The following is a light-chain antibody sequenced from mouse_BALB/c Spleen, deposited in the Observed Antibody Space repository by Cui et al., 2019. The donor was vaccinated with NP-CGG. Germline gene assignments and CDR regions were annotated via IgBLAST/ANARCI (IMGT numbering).Light chain of an antibody. Sequence: DIVMTQSPSSLTMTAGEKVTMSCKSSQSILNSGNSKNNLTWYQQKPGQPPKLLIYWASTRKSGVPDRFTGSGSGTDFTLTISSVQAEDLAGYYCQNDYTYPYTFGGGTKLEIK. V-gene: IGKV8-19*01. J-gene: IGKJ2*01. CDR2: WAS. CDR1: QSILNSGNSKNN. CDR3: QNDYTYPYT.